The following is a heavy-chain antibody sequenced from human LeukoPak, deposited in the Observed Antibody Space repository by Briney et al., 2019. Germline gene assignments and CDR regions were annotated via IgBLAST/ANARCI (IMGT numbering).Heavy chain of an antibody. Sequence: AGGSLRLSCAASGFTFSNAWMSWVRQAPGKRLEWVGRIKSKTDGGTTDYAAPVKGRFTISRDDSKNTLYLQMNSLKTEDTAVYYCTTAANYYDSSGYLDYWGQGTLVTVSS. CDR3: TTAANYYDSSGYLDY. J-gene: IGHJ4*02. CDR2: IKSKTDGGTT. D-gene: IGHD3-22*01. V-gene: IGHV3-15*01. CDR1: GFTFSNAW.